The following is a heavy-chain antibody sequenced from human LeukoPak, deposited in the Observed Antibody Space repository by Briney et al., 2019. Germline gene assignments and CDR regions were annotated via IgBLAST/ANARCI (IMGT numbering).Heavy chain of an antibody. CDR3: AREGRYFDWLLDAFEI. CDR1: GFTVSSNY. J-gene: IGHJ3*02. D-gene: IGHD3-9*01. Sequence: PGGSLRLSCAASGFTVSSNYMSWVRQAPGKGLEWVSVIYSGGSTYYADSVKGRFTISRDNSKNTLYLQMNSLRAEDTAVYYCAREGRYFDWLLDAFEIWGQGTMVTVSP. CDR2: IYSGGST. V-gene: IGHV3-66*01.